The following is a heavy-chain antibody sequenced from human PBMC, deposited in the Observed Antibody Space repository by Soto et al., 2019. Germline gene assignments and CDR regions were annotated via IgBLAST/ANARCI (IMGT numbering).Heavy chain of an antibody. D-gene: IGHD6-13*01. CDR3: AKGPPGQQLVPGPLQH. CDR2: ISGSGGST. CDR1: GFTFSSYA. Sequence: EVQLLESGGGLVQPGGSLRLSCAASGFTFSSYAMSWVRQAPGKGLEWVSAISGSGGSTYYADSVKGRFTISRDNSKNTLYLQMNSLRAEHTAVYYCAKGPPGQQLVPGPLQHWGQGTLVTVSS. V-gene: IGHV3-23*01. J-gene: IGHJ1*01.